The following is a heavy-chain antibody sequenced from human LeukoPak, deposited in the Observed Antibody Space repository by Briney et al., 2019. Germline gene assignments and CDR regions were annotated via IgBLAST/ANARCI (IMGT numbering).Heavy chain of an antibody. V-gene: IGHV3-72*01. Sequence: PGGSLRLSCAASGFTFSDHYMDWVRQAPGKGLEWVGRTRKKVNSYTTENAASVKGRFTISRDDSKNSLYLQMNSLKTEDTAVYYCARSYGSGTYPFDYWGQGTLVTVSS. CDR1: GFTFSDHY. CDR2: TRKKVNSYTT. D-gene: IGHD3-10*01. J-gene: IGHJ4*02. CDR3: ARSYGSGTYPFDY.